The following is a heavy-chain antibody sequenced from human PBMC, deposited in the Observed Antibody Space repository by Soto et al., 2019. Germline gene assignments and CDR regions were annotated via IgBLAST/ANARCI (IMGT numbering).Heavy chain of an antibody. CDR1: GGSISSYY. CDR3: ARGPSGYDSRIFDY. Sequence: SETLSLTCTVSGGSISSYYWSWIRQPPGKGLEWIGYIYYSGSTNYNPSLKSRVTISVDTSKNQFSLKLSSVTAADTAVYYCARGPSGYDSRIFDYWGQGTLVTVSS. CDR2: IYYSGST. J-gene: IGHJ4*02. D-gene: IGHD5-12*01. V-gene: IGHV4-59*01.